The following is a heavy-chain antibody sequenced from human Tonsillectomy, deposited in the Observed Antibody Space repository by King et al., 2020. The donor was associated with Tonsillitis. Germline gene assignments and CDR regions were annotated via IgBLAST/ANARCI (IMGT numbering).Heavy chain of an antibody. Sequence: QLVQSGGGLVQPGRSLRLSCAASGFIFDDYAMHWVRQAPGKGLEWVSGISWNSASIGYADSVKGRFTISRDNAKNSLYLQMNSLRAEDTALYYCAKDTVGAGVFYSFDYWGHGTLVTVSS. CDR3: AKDTVGAGVFYSFDY. D-gene: IGHD1-26*01. CDR2: ISWNSASI. J-gene: IGHJ4*01. V-gene: IGHV3-9*01. CDR1: GFIFDDYA.